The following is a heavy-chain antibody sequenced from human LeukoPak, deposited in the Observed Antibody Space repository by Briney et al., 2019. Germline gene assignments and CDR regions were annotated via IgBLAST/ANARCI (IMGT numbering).Heavy chain of an antibody. D-gene: IGHD3-22*01. CDR1: GFSLSTSGVG. CDR2: IYWNDDK. CDR3: AHKPITMIVVQTYFDY. Sequence: SGPTLVKPTQTLTLTCTFSGFSLSTSGVGVGWIRQPPGKALEWLALIYWNDDKRYSPSLKSRLTITKDTSKNQVVLTMTNMDPVDTATYYCAHKPITMIVVQTYFDYWGQGTLVTVSS. V-gene: IGHV2-5*01. J-gene: IGHJ4*02.